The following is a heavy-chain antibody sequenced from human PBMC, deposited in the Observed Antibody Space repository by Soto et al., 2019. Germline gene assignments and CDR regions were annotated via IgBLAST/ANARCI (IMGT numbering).Heavy chain of an antibody. CDR2: MNPNSGNT. Sequence: ASVKVSCKASGYTFTSYDINWVRQATGQGLEWMGWMNPNSGNTGYAQKFQGRVTMTRNTSISTAYMELSSLRSEDTAVYYCASTRFWSGYFPESAGYYMDVWGKGTTVTAP. J-gene: IGHJ6*03. CDR1: GYTFTSYD. CDR3: ASTRFWSGYFPESAGYYMDV. D-gene: IGHD3-3*01. V-gene: IGHV1-8*01.